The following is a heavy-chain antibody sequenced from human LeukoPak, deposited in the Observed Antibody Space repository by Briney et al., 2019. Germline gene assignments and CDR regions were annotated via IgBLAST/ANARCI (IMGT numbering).Heavy chain of an antibody. CDR3: AREGSSWNYFDY. V-gene: IGHV3-30-3*01. J-gene: IGHJ4*02. CDR1: GFTCSSYA. CDR2: ISYDGSNK. D-gene: IGHD6-13*01. Sequence: GGSLRLSCAASGFTCSSYAMHWVRQAPGKGLEWVAVISYDGSNKYYADSVKGRFTISRDNSKNTLYLQMNSLRAEDTAVYYCAREGSSWNYFDYWGQGTLVTVSS.